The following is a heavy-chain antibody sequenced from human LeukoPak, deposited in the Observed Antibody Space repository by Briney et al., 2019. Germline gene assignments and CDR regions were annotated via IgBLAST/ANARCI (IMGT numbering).Heavy chain of an antibody. Sequence: ASVKVSCKASGYTFTGYYMHWVRQAPGQGLEWMGRIVPSFGTKDYAQKFQGRVRIIADESTSTAYMELSSLRFEDTAMYYCARGEWYSDRSYYYGMDVWGQGTTVIVSS. V-gene: IGHV1-69*13. D-gene: IGHD3-3*01. CDR2: IVPSFGTK. CDR1: GYTFTGYY. J-gene: IGHJ6*02. CDR3: ARGEWYSDRSYYYGMDV.